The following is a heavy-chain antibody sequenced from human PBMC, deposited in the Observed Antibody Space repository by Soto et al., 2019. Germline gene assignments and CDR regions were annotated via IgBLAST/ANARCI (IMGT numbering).Heavy chain of an antibody. Sequence: GSLRLSCAASGFTFSSYAMHWVRQAPGKGLEWVAVISYDGSNKYYADSVKGRFTISRDNSKNTLYLQMNSLRAEDTAVYYCARAPYGDYVPEYFQHWGQGTLVTVSS. J-gene: IGHJ1*01. CDR1: GFTFSSYA. V-gene: IGHV3-30-3*01. CDR2: ISYDGSNK. D-gene: IGHD4-17*01. CDR3: ARAPYGDYVPEYFQH.